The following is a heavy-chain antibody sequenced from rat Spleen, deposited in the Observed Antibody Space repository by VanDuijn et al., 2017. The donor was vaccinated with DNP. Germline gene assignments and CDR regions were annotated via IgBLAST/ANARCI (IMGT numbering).Heavy chain of an antibody. CDR2: ISSSGGST. CDR1: GFTFSNYY. V-gene: IGHV5-7*01. Sequence: EVQLVESGGGLVQPGRSLKVSCAVSGFTFSNYYMAWVRQAPKKGLEWVATISSSGGSTSYRDSVKGRFTISRDNAKSTLYLQMDSLRSEDTATYYCARWGGDYFDYWGQGVMVTVSS. CDR3: ARWGGDYFDY. J-gene: IGHJ2*01.